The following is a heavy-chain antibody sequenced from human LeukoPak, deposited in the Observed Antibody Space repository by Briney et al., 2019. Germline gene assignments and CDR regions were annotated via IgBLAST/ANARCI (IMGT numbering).Heavy chain of an antibody. CDR2: IYYSGGT. CDR1: GGSISSYY. J-gene: IGHJ4*02. CDR3: ARVQVIAMSDYFDY. Sequence: SETLSLTCTVSGGSISSYYWSWIRQPPGKGLEWIGYIYYSGGTYYNPSLKSRVTISVDTSKNQFSLKLSSVTAADTAVYYCARVQVIAMSDYFDYWGQGTLVTVSS. D-gene: IGHD2-21*01. V-gene: IGHV4-59*08.